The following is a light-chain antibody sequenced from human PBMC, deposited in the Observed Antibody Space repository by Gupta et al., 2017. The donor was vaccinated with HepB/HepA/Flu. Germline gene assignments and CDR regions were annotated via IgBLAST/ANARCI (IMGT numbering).Light chain of an antibody. CDR1: SSDIGAYDY. J-gene: IGLJ2*01. Sequence: QSALTQPPSASGSPGQSVTISCTGTSSDIGAYDYVSWYQQHPGKAPKLMIYEVSKRPSGVPDRFSGSKSGNTASLTVSGLQAEDEADYYCSSYAGADRVIFGGGTKLTGL. CDR2: EVS. CDR3: SSYAGADRVI. V-gene: IGLV2-8*01.